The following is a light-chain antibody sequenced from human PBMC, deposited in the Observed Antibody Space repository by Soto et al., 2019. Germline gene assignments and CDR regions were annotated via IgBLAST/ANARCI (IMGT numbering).Light chain of an antibody. V-gene: IGLV1-40*01. CDR3: QSYDSSLSGPRV. Sequence: QSVLTQPPSVSGAPGRRVTISCTGSSSNIGAGYDVHWYQQLPGTAPKLLIYGNSNRPSGVPDRFSGSKSGTSASLAITGLQAEDEADYYCQSYDSSLSGPRVFGGGTQLTVL. CDR2: GNS. CDR1: SSNIGAGYD. J-gene: IGLJ3*02.